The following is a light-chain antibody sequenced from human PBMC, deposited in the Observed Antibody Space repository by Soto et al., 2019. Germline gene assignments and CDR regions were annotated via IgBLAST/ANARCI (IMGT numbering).Light chain of an antibody. CDR2: AAS. V-gene: IGKV1-6*01. CDR3: LQYYNFSWT. J-gene: IGKJ1*01. Sequence: APQMTQPPSSLSASVGDRVTISCRASPDIRNTLAWYQQKPGEAPKLLIFAASNLQSGVPSRFSGSGSVTDFTLAITGLQPEDFATYYCLQYYNFSWTFGQGTKV. CDR1: PDIRNT.